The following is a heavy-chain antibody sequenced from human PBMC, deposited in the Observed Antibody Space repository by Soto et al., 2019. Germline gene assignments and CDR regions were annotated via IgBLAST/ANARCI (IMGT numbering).Heavy chain of an antibody. Sequence: QVHLVQSGAEVKAPGASVRISCATSGNIFNDYEIHWLRQAPGQRLEWMGWINGGNGNTGSPQRFQSRLTMSRDTSSRTSYVELRSLSPEDTAVYYCATAISATTFDHWGQGTLVTVSP. J-gene: IGHJ4*02. CDR3: ATAISATTFDH. CDR1: GNIFNDYE. V-gene: IGHV1-3*01. CDR2: INGGNGNT.